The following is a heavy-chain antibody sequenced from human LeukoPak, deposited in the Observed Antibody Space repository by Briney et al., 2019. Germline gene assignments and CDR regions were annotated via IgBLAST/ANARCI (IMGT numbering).Heavy chain of an antibody. CDR3: ARALLYYYDSSGSGTDY. V-gene: IGHV3-48*04. D-gene: IGHD3-22*01. Sequence: GGSLRLSCAASGFTFSTYGMNWVRQAPGKGREWVSYISSVITTVYYADSVKGRSTISRDNAKNTLYLQMNSLRAEDTAVYYCARALLYYYDSSGSGTDYWGQGTLVTVSS. J-gene: IGHJ4*02. CDR2: ISSVITTV. CDR1: GFTFSTYG.